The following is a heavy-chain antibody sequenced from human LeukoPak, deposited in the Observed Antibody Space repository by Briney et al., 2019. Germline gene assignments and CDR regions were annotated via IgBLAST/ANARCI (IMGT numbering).Heavy chain of an antibody. D-gene: IGHD5-24*01. J-gene: IGHJ5*02. CDR2: ISYDGSNK. CDR3: AKDPDGHKPLA. V-gene: IGHV3-30*18. CDR1: GFTFSSYG. Sequence: GGSLRLSCAASGFTFSSYGMHWVRQAPGKGLEWVAVISYDGSNKYYADSVKGRFTISRDNSKNTLYLQMNSLRAEDTAVYYCAKDPDGHKPLAWGQGTLVTVSS.